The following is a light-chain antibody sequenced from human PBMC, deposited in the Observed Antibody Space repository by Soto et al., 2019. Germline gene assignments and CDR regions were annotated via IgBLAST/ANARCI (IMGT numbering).Light chain of an antibody. CDR1: QNINTW. CDR3: QQYHSLAPVGLT. J-gene: IGKJ4*01. Sequence: DIQITQFPSTLSAAVGEKVTITCRASQNINTWLAWYQNTPGNAPKLLIYDASVLQTGVPSRFSGYSSGADFTLTISSLQPDDFATYFCQQYHSLAPVGLTFGGGTTVE. CDR2: DAS. V-gene: IGKV1-5*01.